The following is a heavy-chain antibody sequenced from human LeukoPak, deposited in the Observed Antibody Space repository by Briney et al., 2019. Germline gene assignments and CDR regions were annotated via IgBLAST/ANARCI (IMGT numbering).Heavy chain of an antibody. CDR1: GFTFSSYA. V-gene: IGHV3-23*01. J-gene: IGHJ4*02. CDR3: AKVLYGSGSYLSY. D-gene: IGHD3-10*01. CDR2: ISGSGGST. Sequence: GGSLRLSCAASGFTFSSYAMSWVRQAPGKGLEWVSAISGSGGSTYYADSVRGRFTISRDNSKNTLYLQMNSLRAEDTAVYYCAKVLYGSGSYLSYWGQGTLVTVSS.